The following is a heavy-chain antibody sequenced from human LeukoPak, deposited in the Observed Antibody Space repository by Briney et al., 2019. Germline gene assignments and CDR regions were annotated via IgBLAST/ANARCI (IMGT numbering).Heavy chain of an antibody. CDR3: ARDYFTGQQLVPGDY. CDR1: GFTFSSYS. V-gene: IGHV3-48*02. CDR2: SSSSRSTI. J-gene: IGHJ4*02. Sequence: PGAPLRLSCAASGFTFSSYSMNWVPQARGTGREWVTYSSSSRSTIYYADSVKGRFTISRDNAKNSLHLQMNSLRDEDTAVYYCARDYFTGQQLVPGDYWGKGTLVTASS. D-gene: IGHD6-13*01.